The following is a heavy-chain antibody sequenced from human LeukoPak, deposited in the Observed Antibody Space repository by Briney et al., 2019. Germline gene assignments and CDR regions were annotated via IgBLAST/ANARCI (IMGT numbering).Heavy chain of an antibody. CDR1: GFTFSSYG. J-gene: IGHJ2*01. V-gene: IGHV3-33*01. D-gene: IGHD1-26*01. CDR2: IWYDGSNK. CDR3: ARDGVVGATDYWYFDL. Sequence: GGSLRLSCAASGFTFSSYGMHWVRQAPGKGLEWVAVIWYDGSNKYYADSVKGRFTISRDNSKNTLYLQMNSLRAEDTAVYYCARDGVVGATDYWYFDLWGRGTLVTVSS.